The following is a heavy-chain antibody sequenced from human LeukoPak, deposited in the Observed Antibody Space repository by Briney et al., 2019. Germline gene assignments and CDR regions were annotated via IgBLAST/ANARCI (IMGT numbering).Heavy chain of an antibody. Sequence: ASVKVSCKVSGYTLTELSMHWVRQAPGKGLEWMGGFDPEDGETIYAQKFQGRVTITTDESTSTAYMELSSLRSEDTAVYYCARGVFDFWSGYEGYYMDVWGKGITVTVSS. J-gene: IGHJ6*03. D-gene: IGHD3-3*01. CDR1: GYTLTELS. V-gene: IGHV1-24*01. CDR3: ARGVFDFWSGYEGYYMDV. CDR2: FDPEDGET.